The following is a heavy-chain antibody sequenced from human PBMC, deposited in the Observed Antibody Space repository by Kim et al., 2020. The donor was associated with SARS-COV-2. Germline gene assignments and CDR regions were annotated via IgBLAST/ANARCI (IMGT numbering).Heavy chain of an antibody. CDR3: AKGVTIFGGVRTTDY. V-gene: IGHV3-30*18. Sequence: GGSLRLSCAASGFTFSSYGMHWVRQAPGKGLEWVAVISYDGSNKYYADSVKGRFTISRDNSKNTLYLQMNSLRAEDTAVYYCAKGVTIFGGVRTTDYWGQGTLVTVSS. J-gene: IGHJ4*02. D-gene: IGHD3-3*01. CDR1: GFTFSSYG. CDR2: ISYDGSNK.